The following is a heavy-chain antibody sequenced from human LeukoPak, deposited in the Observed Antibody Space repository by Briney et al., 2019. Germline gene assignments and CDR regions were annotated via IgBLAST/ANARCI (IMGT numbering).Heavy chain of an antibody. D-gene: IGHD1-26*01. V-gene: IGHV3-53*01. CDR3: ARVWELSFDY. J-gene: IGHJ4*02. CDR1: GFTLSTDH. CDR2: SYNGDSS. Sequence: PGGCLRLSCAASGFTLSTDHMSWVRQAPGKGLEWVAISYNGDSSQHAESVKGRFTISRDNSKNTLYLQMNSLRAEDTALYYCARVWELSFDYWGQGTLVTVSS.